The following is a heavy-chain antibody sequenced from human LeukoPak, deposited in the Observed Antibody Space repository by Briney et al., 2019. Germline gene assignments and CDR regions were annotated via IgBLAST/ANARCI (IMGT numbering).Heavy chain of an antibody. Sequence: SVKVSCKASGGTFSSYAISWVQQAPGQGLEWMGGIIPIFGTANYAQKFQGRVTITADESTSTAYMELSSLRSEDTAVYYCARVGLYYDFWSGYRLPGTRHNWFDPWGQGTLVTVSS. CDR3: ARVGLYYDFWSGYRLPGTRHNWFDP. D-gene: IGHD3-3*01. CDR1: GGTFSSYA. V-gene: IGHV1-69*01. J-gene: IGHJ5*02. CDR2: IIPIFGTA.